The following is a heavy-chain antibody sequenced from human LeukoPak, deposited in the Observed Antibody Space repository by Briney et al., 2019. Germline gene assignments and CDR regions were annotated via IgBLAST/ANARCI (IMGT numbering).Heavy chain of an antibody. Sequence: MTSETLSLTCSVSGYSISSGYYWGWIRQPPGKGLEWIGSIYHSGSTYYNPSLKSRVTISVDTSKNQFSLKLSSATAADTAVYYCARDLDYGDLNFGYWGQGTLVTVSS. CDR3: ARDLDYGDLNFGY. J-gene: IGHJ4*02. D-gene: IGHD4-17*01. V-gene: IGHV4-38-2*02. CDR2: IYHSGST. CDR1: GYSISSGYY.